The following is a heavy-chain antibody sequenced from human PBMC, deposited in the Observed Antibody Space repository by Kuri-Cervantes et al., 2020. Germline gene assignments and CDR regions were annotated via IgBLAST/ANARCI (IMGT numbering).Heavy chain of an antibody. D-gene: IGHD5-12*01. CDR1: GGTFSSYA. J-gene: IGHJ4*02. CDR3: ARSWNGYALEFDY. V-gene: IGHV1-69*05. CDR2: IIPIFGTA. Sequence: SVKVSCKASGGTFSSYAISWVRQAPGQGLEWMGGIIPIFGTANYAQKLQGRVTMTTDTSTSTAYMELSSLRSEDTAVYYCARSWNGYALEFDYWGQGTLVTVSS.